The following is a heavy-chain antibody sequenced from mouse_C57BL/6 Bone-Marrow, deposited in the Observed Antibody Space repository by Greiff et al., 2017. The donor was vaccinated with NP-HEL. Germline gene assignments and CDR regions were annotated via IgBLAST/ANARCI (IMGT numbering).Heavy chain of an antibody. CDR2: ISSGGDYI. D-gene: IGHD2-3*01. CDR3: TRDGYYTWFAY. V-gene: IGHV5-9-1*02. Sequence: EVQLVESGEGLVKPGGSLKLSCAASGFTFSSYAMSWVRQTPEKRLEWVAYISSGGDYIYYAETVKGRFTISRDNARNTLYLQMSSLKSEDTAMYYCTRDGYYTWFAYWGQGTLVTVSA. CDR1: GFTFSSYA. J-gene: IGHJ3*01.